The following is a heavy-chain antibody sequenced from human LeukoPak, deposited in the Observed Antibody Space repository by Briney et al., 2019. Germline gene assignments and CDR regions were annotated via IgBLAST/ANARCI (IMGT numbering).Heavy chain of an antibody. CDR1: GYTFTSYG. CDR2: ISAYNGNT. CDR3: ARGDYDFWSGYSFDY. J-gene: IGHJ4*02. V-gene: IGHV1-18*01. Sequence: ASVKVSCKASGYTFTSYGISWVRQAPGQGLEWMGWISAYNGNTNYAQKLQGRVTMTTDTSTGTAYMELRSLRSDDTAVYYCARGDYDFWSGYSFDYWGQGTLVTVSS. D-gene: IGHD3-3*01.